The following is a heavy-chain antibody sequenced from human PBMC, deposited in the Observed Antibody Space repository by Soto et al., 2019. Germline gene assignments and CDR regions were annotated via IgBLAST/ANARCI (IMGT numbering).Heavy chain of an antibody. J-gene: IGHJ5*02. D-gene: IGHD4-17*01. V-gene: IGHV3-33*01. CDR1: GFTFSSYG. CDR2: IWYDGSNK. Sequence: QVQLVESGGGVVQPGRSLRLSCAASGFTFSSYGMHWVRKAPGKGLEWVAVIWYDGSNKYYADSVKGRFTISRDNSKNTLYLQMNSLRAEDTAVYYCARDLTVTSSDNWFDPWGQGTLVTVSS. CDR3: ARDLTVTSSDNWFDP.